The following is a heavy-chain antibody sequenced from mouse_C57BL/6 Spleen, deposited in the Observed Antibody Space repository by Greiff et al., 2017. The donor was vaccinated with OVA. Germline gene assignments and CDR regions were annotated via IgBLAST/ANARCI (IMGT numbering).Heavy chain of an antibody. V-gene: IGHV1-55*01. D-gene: IGHD4-1*02. Sequence: QVHVKQPGAELVKPGASVKMSCKASGYTFTSYWITWVKQRPGRGLEWIGDIYPGSGSTNYNEKFKSKATLTVDTSSSTAYMQLSSLTSEDSAVYYCASWATGSWFAYWGQGTLVTVSA. CDR3: ASWATGSWFAY. CDR2: IYPGSGST. CDR1: GYTFTSYW. J-gene: IGHJ3*01.